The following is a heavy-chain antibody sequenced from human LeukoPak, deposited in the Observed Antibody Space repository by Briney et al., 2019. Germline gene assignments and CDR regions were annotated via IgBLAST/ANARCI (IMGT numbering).Heavy chain of an antibody. CDR3: ARGGEYSSSSGDY. V-gene: IGHV3-21*01. Sequence: GGSLRLSCAASGFTFSSYSMNWVRQAPGKGLEWVLSISSSSSYIYYADSVKGRFTISRDNAKNSLYLQMNSLRAEDTAVYYCARGGEYSSSSGDYWGQGTLVTVSS. D-gene: IGHD6-6*01. CDR2: ISSSSSYI. J-gene: IGHJ4*02. CDR1: GFTFSSYS.